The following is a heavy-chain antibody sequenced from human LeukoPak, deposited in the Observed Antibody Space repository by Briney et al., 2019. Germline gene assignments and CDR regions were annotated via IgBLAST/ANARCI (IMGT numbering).Heavy chain of an antibody. D-gene: IGHD2-2*01. V-gene: IGHV4-59*01. CDR2: IYYSGST. CDR3: ARAPYCSSTSCYPFDY. CDR1: GGSISSYY. Sequence: PSETLSLTCTVSGGSISSYYWSWIRQPPGKGLEWIGYIYYSGSTNYNPSLKSRVTISVDTSKNQFSLKLSSVTAADTAVYYCARAPYCSSTSCYPFDYWGQGTLVTVSS. J-gene: IGHJ4*02.